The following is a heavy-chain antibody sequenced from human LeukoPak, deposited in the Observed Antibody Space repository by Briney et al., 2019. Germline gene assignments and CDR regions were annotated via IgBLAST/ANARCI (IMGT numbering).Heavy chain of an antibody. V-gene: IGHV3-7*01. CDR1: GFTFSSYW. D-gene: IGHD3-22*01. Sequence: GGSLRLSCAASGFTFSSYWMSWVRQAPGKGLEWVANIKQDGSEKYYVDSVKGQFTISRGNAKNSLYLQMNSLRAEDTAVYYCARDGWYYDSSGYPSDAFDIWGQGTMVTVSS. CDR3: ARDGWYYDSSGYPSDAFDI. CDR2: IKQDGSEK. J-gene: IGHJ3*02.